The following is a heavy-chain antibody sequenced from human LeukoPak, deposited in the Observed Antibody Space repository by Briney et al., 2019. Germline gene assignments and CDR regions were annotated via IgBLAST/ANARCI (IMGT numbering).Heavy chain of an antibody. Sequence: GRSLRLSCAASGFTFSSYARHWVRQAPGKGLEWVAVISYDGSNKYYADSVKGRFTISRDNSKNTLHLQMNSLRAEDTAVYYCARGVAVAGTRWYYFDYWGQGTLVTVSS. CDR1: GFTFSSYA. J-gene: IGHJ4*02. V-gene: IGHV3-30-3*01. CDR3: ARGVAVAGTRWYYFDY. D-gene: IGHD6-19*01. CDR2: ISYDGSNK.